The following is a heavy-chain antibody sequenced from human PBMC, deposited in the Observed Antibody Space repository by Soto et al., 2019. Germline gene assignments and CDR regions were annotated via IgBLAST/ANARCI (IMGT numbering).Heavy chain of an antibody. V-gene: IGHV1-2*02. J-gene: IGHJ4*02. D-gene: IGHD3-10*01. CDR2: INPNNGGT. Sequence: GASGKVSCKASGYTFTAYYMHGVRQAPGRGLEWMGWINPNNGGTNYAQKFHGRVAMTRDTSISTVYMELSRLRSDDTAVYYCARSPVRDYFDYWGQGTLVTVSS. CDR1: GYTFTAYY. CDR3: ARSPVRDYFDY.